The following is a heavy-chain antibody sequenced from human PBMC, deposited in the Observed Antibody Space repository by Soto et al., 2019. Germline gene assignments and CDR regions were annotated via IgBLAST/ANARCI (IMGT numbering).Heavy chain of an antibody. CDR1: GDSVTSGNYY. CDR3: ALTTPRGLTPYYYYGMDV. D-gene: IGHD4-17*01. J-gene: IGHJ6*02. V-gene: IGHV4-61*01. CDR2: IYYSGST. Sequence: SETLSLTCTVSGDSVTSGNYYWSWIRQPPGKGLEWIGHIYYSGSTNYSPSLKSRVTISLDTSNNQFSLKLSSVTAADTAVYYCALTTPRGLTPYYYYGMDVWGQGTTVTVSS.